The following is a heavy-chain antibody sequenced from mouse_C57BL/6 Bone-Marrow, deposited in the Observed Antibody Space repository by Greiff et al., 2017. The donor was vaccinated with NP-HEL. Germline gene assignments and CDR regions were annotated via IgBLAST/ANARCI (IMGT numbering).Heavy chain of an antibody. CDR1: GFTFTDYY. J-gene: IGHJ2*01. CDR2: IRNKANGYTT. Sequence: EVKVVESGGGLVQPGGSLSLSCAASGFTFTDYYMSWVRQPPGKALEWLGFIRNKANGYTTEYSASVKGRFTISRDNSQSILYLQMNALRAEDSATYYCARIYYGNSFDYWGQGTTLTVSS. D-gene: IGHD2-1*01. V-gene: IGHV7-3*01. CDR3: ARIYYGNSFDY.